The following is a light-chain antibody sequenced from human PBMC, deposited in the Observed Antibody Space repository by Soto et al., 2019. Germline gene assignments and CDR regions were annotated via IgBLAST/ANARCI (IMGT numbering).Light chain of an antibody. Sequence: MTQSPSTLSASVGDRVTITCRASQTIRSNLAWYQQRPGQAPRLLMYGASTRADGIPARFTGSGSGTEFTLTISSLQSEDFAVYYCQQYHIWPPWTSGQGTKVDI. CDR3: QQYHIWPPWT. CDR1: QTIRSN. J-gene: IGKJ1*01. CDR2: GAS. V-gene: IGKV3-15*01.